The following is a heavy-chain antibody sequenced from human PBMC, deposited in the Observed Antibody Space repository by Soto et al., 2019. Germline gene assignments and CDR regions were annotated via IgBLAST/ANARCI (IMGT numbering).Heavy chain of an antibody. J-gene: IGHJ4*02. CDR1: GIMSSGYG. CDR2: INPILDST. V-gene: IGHV1-69*09. Sequence: QEQVVQSGPAMKEPGSSVKVSCRASGIMSSGYGFSWVRQAPGQGLEWVGMINPILDSTHYAQNLQGRVSLSVDKSRDTAYLAVTSLRLADTATYFCATMKRARLDSWGPGTVVTVSS. CDR3: ATMKRARLDS. D-gene: IGHD6-25*01.